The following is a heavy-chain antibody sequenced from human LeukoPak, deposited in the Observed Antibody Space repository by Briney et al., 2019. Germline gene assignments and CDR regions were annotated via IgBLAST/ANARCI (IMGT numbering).Heavy chain of an antibody. D-gene: IGHD1-26*01. J-gene: IGHJ4*02. V-gene: IGHV3-23*01. CDR1: GFTFSSYG. CDR2: ISGSGGST. Sequence: GGSLRLSCAASGFTFSSYGMSWVRQAPGKGLEWVSAISGSGGSTYYADSVKGRFTISRDNSKNTLYLQMNSLRAEDTAVYYCAKKEAAEWEDTGDFDYWGQGTLVTVSS. CDR3: AKKEAAEWEDTGDFDY.